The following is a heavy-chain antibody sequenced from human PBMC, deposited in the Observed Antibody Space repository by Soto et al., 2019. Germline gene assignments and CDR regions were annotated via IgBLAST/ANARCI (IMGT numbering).Heavy chain of an antibody. CDR2: INHLETT. D-gene: IGHD3-10*01. CDR3: ARGGGFDSFDY. CDR1: GGSISSYS. J-gene: IGHJ4*02. V-gene: IGHV4-59*04. Sequence: SETLSLTCTVSGGSISSYSWSWIRQTPGKGLEWIGYINHLETTFYNPSFESRLTLSIDRTKNQFSLNLKSMSAADRAVYFCARGGGFDSFDYWGQGILVTVSS.